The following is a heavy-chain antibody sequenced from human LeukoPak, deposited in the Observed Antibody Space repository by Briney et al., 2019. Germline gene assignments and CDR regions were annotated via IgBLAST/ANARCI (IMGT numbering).Heavy chain of an antibody. CDR3: ASQRGYSYGRFDY. V-gene: IGHV4-59*08. Sequence: PSETLSLTCTVSGGSISSYYWSWIRQPPGKGLEWIGYIYYSGSTNYIPSLKSRVTISVDTSKNQFSLRLNSMTAADTAVYYCASQRGYSYGRFDYWGQGTLVTVSS. CDR1: GGSISSYY. CDR2: IYYSGST. J-gene: IGHJ4*02. D-gene: IGHD5-18*01.